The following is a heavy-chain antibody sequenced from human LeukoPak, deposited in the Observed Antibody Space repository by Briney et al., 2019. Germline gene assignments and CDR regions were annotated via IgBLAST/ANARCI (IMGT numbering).Heavy chain of an antibody. CDR1: GFTLGSHD. CDR2: VSSGFHA. V-gene: IGHV3-13*01. CDR3: ARVHYGSGDY. D-gene: IGHD3-10*01. Sequence: PGGSLRLSCTASGFTLGSHDMHWVRQIPGQGLEWVAAVSSGFHAFFADSVQGRFTVSREDARNSLYLQMNSLRAEDTAVYYCARVHYGSGDYWGQGTLVTVSS. J-gene: IGHJ4*02.